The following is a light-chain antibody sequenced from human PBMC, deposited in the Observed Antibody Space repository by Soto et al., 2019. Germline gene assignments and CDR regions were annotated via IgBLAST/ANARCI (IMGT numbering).Light chain of an antibody. CDR2: GDN. CDR3: QSYDSNLSVV. Sequence: QSALTQPPSVSGAPGQRVTISCTGSRSNIGANYDVHWYQQVPGTAPKLLIYGDNNRPSGVPDRFSGSKSGTSASLAITGLQTEDEADYYCQSYDSNLSVVFGGGTQLTVL. CDR1: RSNIGANYD. J-gene: IGLJ2*01. V-gene: IGLV1-40*01.